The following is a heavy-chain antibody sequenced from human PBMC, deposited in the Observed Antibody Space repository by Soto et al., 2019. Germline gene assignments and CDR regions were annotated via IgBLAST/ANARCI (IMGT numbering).Heavy chain of an antibody. J-gene: IGHJ4*02. Sequence: GGSLRLSCAASGFTFSSYAMNWVRQAPGKGLEWVSVIYSGGSTDYADSVKGRFTISRDNAKNSLYLQMNSLRAEDTAVYYCARAISFDSGIYSTYYFDYWGQGALVTVSS. D-gene: IGHD1-26*01. CDR3: ARAISFDSGIYSTYYFDY. V-gene: IGHV3-23*01. CDR2: IYSGGST. CDR1: GFTFSSYA.